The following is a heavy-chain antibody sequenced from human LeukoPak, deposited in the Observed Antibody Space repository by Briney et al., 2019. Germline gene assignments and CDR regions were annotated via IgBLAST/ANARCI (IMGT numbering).Heavy chain of an antibody. Sequence: SETLSLTCTVSGGSISSYYWSWIRQPPGKGLEWIGYIYYSGSTNYNPSLKSRVTISVDTSKNQFSLKLSSVTAADTAVYYCARLTLDLWSGPNSFYFDYWGQGTLVTVSS. CDR3: ARLTLDLWSGPNSFYFDY. D-gene: IGHD3-3*01. CDR2: IYYSGST. J-gene: IGHJ4*02. V-gene: IGHV4-59*01. CDR1: GGSISSYY.